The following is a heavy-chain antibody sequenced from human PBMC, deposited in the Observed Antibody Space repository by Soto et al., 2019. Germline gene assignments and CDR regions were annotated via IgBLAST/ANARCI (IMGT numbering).Heavy chain of an antibody. CDR1: GFTFSSYA. J-gene: IGHJ4*01. D-gene: IGHD5-18*01. Sequence: PGGSLRLSCAASGFTFSSYAMSWVRQAPGKGLEWVSAISGSGGSTYYADSVKGRFTISRDNSKNTLYLQMNSLRAEDTAVYYCAKDQGYSYGPEASHYWGHGTLVTVSS. V-gene: IGHV3-23*01. CDR2: ISGSGGST. CDR3: AKDQGYSYGPEASHY.